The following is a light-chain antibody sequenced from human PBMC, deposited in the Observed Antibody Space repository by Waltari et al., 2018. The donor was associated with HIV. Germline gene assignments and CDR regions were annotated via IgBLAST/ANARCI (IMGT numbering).Light chain of an antibody. J-gene: IGLJ3*02. CDR2: DND. CDR3: GTWDSSLNAGV. Sequence: QSMLTQPPSVSAAPGQTVTISCSGSSSNLANNYVSWYQHLPGAAPKLVIYDNDNQPSGIPDRFSGSKSGASATLVITGLQTGDEGDYYCGTWDSSLNAGVFGGGTKLTVL. CDR1: SSNLANNY. V-gene: IGLV1-51*01.